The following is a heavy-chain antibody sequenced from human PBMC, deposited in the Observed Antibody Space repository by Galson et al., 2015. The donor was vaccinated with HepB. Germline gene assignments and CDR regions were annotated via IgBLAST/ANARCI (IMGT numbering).Heavy chain of an antibody. CDR3: AKIGSPGGSYDEGYYYYGMDV. Sequence: SLRLSCAASGFTFSSYWMSWVRQAPGKGLEWVANIKQDGSEKYYVDSVKGRFTISRDNAKNSLYLQMNSLRAEDTAVYYCAKIGSPGGSYDEGYYYYGMDVWGQGTTVTVSS. D-gene: IGHD1-26*01. CDR2: IKQDGSEK. CDR1: GFTFSSYW. J-gene: IGHJ6*02. V-gene: IGHV3-7*01.